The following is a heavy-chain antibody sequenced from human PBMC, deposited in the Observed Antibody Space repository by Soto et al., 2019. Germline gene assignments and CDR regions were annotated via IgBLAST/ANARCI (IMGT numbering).Heavy chain of an antibody. D-gene: IGHD3-22*01. V-gene: IGHV1-58*01. J-gene: IGHJ4*02. CDR2: IVVGGGNT. CDR3: AAVPYYYDSSGYLY. Sequence: GASVKVSCKASGFTFTSSAVQWVRQARGQRLEWIGWIVVGGGNTNYAQKFQERVTITRDMSTSTAYMELSSLRSEDTAVYYCAAVPYYYDSSGYLYWGQGTLVTVSS. CDR1: GFTFTSSA.